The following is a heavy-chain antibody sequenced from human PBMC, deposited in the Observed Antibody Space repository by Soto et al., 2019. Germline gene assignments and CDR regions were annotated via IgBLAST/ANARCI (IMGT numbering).Heavy chain of an antibody. CDR2: IYYSGST. D-gene: IGHD4-17*01. CDR1: GGSISSSSYY. J-gene: IGHJ4*02. V-gene: IGHV4-39*01. Sequence: QLQLQESGPGLVKPSETLSLTCTVSGGSISSSSYYWGWIRQPPGKGLEWIGSIYYSGSTYYNPSLQSRVTISVDTSKNQFSLKLSSVTAADTAVYYCARHAFTTTVTIGVNFDYWGQGTLVTVSS. CDR3: ARHAFTTTVTIGVNFDY.